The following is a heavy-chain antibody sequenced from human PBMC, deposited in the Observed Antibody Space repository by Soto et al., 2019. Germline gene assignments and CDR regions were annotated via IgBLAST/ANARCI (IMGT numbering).Heavy chain of an antibody. J-gene: IGHJ5*02. D-gene: IGHD4-17*01. CDR2: MNPNSGNT. V-gene: IGHV1-8*01. CDR3: ARVTTVVTPDWFDP. Sequence: ASVKVSCKASGYTFTSYDINRVRQATGQGLEWMGWMNPNSGNTGYAQKFQGRVTMTRNTSISTAYMELSSLRSEDTAVYYCARVTTVVTPDWFDPWGQGTLVTVSS. CDR1: GYTFTSYD.